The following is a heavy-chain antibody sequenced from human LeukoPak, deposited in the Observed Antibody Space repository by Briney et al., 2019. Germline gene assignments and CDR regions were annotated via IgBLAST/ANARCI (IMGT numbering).Heavy chain of an antibody. Sequence: PGGSLRLSCKASGFTVSNNYMKWVRQAPGKGLEWVALIYSGGTTNYADSVKGRFTTSRDNSKNTLYLQMTNVRVEDTAVYYCARDPPGIAASVSGGWGQGTLVTVSS. V-gene: IGHV3-53*01. J-gene: IGHJ4*02. CDR2: IYSGGTT. CDR3: ARDPPGIAASVSGG. D-gene: IGHD6-13*01. CDR1: GFTVSNNY.